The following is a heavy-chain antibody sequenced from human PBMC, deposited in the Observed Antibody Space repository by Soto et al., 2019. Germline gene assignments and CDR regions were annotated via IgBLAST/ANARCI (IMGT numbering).Heavy chain of an antibody. V-gene: IGHV3-66*01. Sequence: PGGSLRLSCAASGFIVSSNYMSWVCQAPGKGPEWVALIYSGGTTHYAESVKGRFTISRDKSKNTLYLQMNSLRAEDTAVYYCARRWGWGHGTMVTVSS. CDR3: ARRWG. J-gene: IGHJ3*01. CDR1: GFIVSSNY. D-gene: IGHD1-26*01. CDR2: IYSGGTT.